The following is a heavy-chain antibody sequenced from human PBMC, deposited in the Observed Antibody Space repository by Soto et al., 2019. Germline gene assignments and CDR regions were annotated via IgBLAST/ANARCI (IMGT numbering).Heavy chain of an antibody. D-gene: IGHD3-22*01. CDR1: GFTFSSYG. CDR2: IWYDGSNK. J-gene: IGHJ4*02. CDR3: ARDHSTYYYDSSGYYLDH. Sequence: PGGSLRLSCAASGFTFSSYGMHWVRQAPGKGLEWVAVIWYDGSNKYYADSVKGRFTISRDNSKNTLYLQMNSLRAEDTAVYYCARDHSTYYYDSSGYYLDHWGQGTLVTVSS. V-gene: IGHV3-33*01.